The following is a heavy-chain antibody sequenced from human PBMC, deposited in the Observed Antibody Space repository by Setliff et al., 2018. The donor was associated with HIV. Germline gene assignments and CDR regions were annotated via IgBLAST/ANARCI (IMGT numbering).Heavy chain of an antibody. V-gene: IGHV4-31*03. CDR1: GGSISSAGYY. D-gene: IGHD6-19*01. Sequence: SETLSLTCTVSGGSISSAGYYWSWIRQHPGKGLEWIGYIYYSGRTDYNPSLKSRVTISVDTSKNQFSLNLSSVTAADTAVYYCARGQWNSMEYFQHWGRGTLVTVSS. CDR2: IYYSGRT. J-gene: IGHJ1*01. CDR3: ARGQWNSMEYFQH.